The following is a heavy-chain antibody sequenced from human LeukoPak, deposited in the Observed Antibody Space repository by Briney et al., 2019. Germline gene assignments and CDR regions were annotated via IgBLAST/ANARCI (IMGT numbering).Heavy chain of an antibody. CDR1: GGSISSYY. V-gene: IGHV4-59*01. Sequence: SETLSLICTVSGGSISSYYWSWIRQPPGKGLEWIGYIYYSGSTNYNPSLKSRVTISVDTSKNQFSLKLSSVTAADTAVYYCARGETTVVTPPIFDYWGQGTLVTVSS. CDR2: IYYSGST. D-gene: IGHD4-17*01. J-gene: IGHJ4*02. CDR3: ARGETTVVTPPIFDY.